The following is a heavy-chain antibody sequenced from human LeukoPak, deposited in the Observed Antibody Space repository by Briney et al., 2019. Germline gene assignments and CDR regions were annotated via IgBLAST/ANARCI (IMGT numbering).Heavy chain of an antibody. CDR1: GLTFSSYG. V-gene: IGHV3-30*18. CDR2: ISYDGSNK. J-gene: IGHJ4*02. D-gene: IGHD3-3*01. CDR3: AKVSERITIFGVVIDY. Sequence: PGRSLRLSCAASGLTFSSYGMHWVRQAPGKGLEWVAVISYDGSNKYYADSVKGRFTISRDNSKNTLYLQMNSLRAEDTAVYYCAKVSERITIFGVVIDYWGQGTLVTVSS.